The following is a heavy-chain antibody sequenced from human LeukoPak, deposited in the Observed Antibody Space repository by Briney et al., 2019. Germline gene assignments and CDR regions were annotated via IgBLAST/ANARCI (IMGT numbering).Heavy chain of an antibody. V-gene: IGHV3-7*01. CDR3: ARDRTVTTFDS. CDR2: IKQDGSQR. CDR1: GFTFGSW. D-gene: IGHD4-17*01. Sequence: GRSLRLSCAASGFTFGSWMSWVRQAPGKGLEWVANIKQDGSQRYYVDSVKGRFTISRDNAENSLYLQMISLRVEDTALYYCARDRTVTTFDSWGQGTLVTVSS. J-gene: IGHJ4*02.